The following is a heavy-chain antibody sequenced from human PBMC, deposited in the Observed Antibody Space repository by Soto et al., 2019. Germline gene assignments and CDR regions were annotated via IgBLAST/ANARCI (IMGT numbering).Heavy chain of an antibody. J-gene: IGHJ5*02. D-gene: IGHD1-26*01. CDR1: GGTFSSYA. CDR2: IIPIFGTA. CDR3: ATTDSGPLPTSP. Sequence: QVQLVQSGAEVKKPGSSEKVSCKASGGTFSSYAISWVRQAPGQGLEWMGGIIPIFGTANYTQKFQGRVTITADKSTSTAYMELSSLRSEDTAVYYCATTDSGPLPTSPWGQGTLVTVSS. V-gene: IGHV1-69*06.